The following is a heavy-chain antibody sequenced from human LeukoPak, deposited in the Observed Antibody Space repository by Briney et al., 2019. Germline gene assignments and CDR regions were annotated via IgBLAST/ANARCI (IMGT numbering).Heavy chain of an antibody. CDR3: ARLYLVTYYFDH. J-gene: IGHJ4*02. V-gene: IGHV4-39*01. CDR2: IYYSGTT. D-gene: IGHD3-9*01. Sequence: WIGSIYYSGTTYYNPSLKRRVTISVDTSKNQYSLKLTSVTAADTAVYYCARLYLVTYYFDHWGQGTLVTVSS.